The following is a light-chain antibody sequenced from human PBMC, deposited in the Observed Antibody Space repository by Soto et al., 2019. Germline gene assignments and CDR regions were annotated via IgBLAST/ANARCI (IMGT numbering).Light chain of an antibody. V-gene: IGKV1-6*01. CDR2: GAS. CDR3: LQDNNYPWT. Sequence: ALQMTQSPSSLSASVGDRVTISCRASQAIRNDLGWYKQKPGKAPNLLIYGASSLESGVPSRFSGSGSGTDFTLTISSLQPEDFATYYCLQDNNYPWTFGQGTKVEI. CDR1: QAIRND. J-gene: IGKJ1*01.